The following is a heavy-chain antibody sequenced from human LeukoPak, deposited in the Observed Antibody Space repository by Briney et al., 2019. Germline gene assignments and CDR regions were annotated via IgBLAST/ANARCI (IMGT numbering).Heavy chain of an antibody. CDR1: GFAVSSNY. CDR3: TDAVAA. Sequence: GGSLRLSCAASGFAVSSNYVTWVRQPPGMGLEWVSVIYSDGSTYYADSVKGRFTISRDNSKNTLYLQMSSLRPEDTAVYYCTDAVAAWGQGTLVTVSS. CDR2: IYSDGST. J-gene: IGHJ5*02. V-gene: IGHV3-53*05. D-gene: IGHD4-23*01.